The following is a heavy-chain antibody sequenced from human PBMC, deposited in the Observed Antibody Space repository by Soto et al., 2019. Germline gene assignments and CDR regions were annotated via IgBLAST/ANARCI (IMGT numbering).Heavy chain of an antibody. CDR2: ISSSSSTI. J-gene: IGHJ3*02. CDR3: ARDSGLGDFDI. V-gene: IGHV3-48*01. D-gene: IGHD3-22*01. CDR1: GFTFSSYS. Sequence: EVQLVESGGGLVQPGGSLRLSCAASGFTFSSYSMNWVRQAPGKGLEWVSCISSSSSTIYYEGSVKGRFTISRDNDKNSLYLQMKSLRAEDTAVYYCARDSGLGDFDIWGQGTMVTVSS.